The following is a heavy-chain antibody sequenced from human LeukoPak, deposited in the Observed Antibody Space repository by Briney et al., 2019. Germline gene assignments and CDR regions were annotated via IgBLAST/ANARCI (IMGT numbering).Heavy chain of an antibody. Sequence: GGSLRLSCAASGFTFSTYAMHWVRQAPGKGLEWVAVISYDGSSKYYVDSVKGRFTISRDNSKNSLYLQMNSLRAEDTAVYYCARDLTGYCSGGSCYSHFDYWGQGTLVTVSS. CDR1: GFTFSTYA. D-gene: IGHD2-15*01. V-gene: IGHV3-30*04. CDR2: ISYDGSSK. CDR3: ARDLTGYCSGGSCYSHFDY. J-gene: IGHJ4*02.